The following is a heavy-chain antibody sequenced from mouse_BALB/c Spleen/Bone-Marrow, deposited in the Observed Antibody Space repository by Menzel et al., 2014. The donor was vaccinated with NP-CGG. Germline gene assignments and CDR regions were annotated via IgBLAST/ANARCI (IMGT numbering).Heavy chain of an antibody. D-gene: IGHD5-1*01. Sequence: QVQLKESGPGLVAPSQSLSITCTVSGFSLTSYDISWIRQPPGKGLEWLGVIWTGGGTNYNSAFMSRLSISKDNSKSQVFSKMNSLQTDDTAIYYCVRDTFSYAMDYWGQGTSVTVSS. CDR3: VRDTFSYAMDY. V-gene: IGHV2-9-2*01. CDR1: GFSLTSYD. J-gene: IGHJ4*01. CDR2: IWTGGGT.